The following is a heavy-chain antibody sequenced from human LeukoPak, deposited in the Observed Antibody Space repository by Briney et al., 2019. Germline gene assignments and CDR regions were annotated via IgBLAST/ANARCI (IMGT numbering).Heavy chain of an antibody. J-gene: IGHJ6*03. V-gene: IGHV3-72*01. D-gene: IGHD6-19*01. CDR1: GFTFSSYE. CDR2: TRNRDNSYTT. Sequence: GGSLRLSCAASGFTFSSYEMNWVRQAPGKGLEWVGRTRNRDNSYTTEYAASVKGRFTISRDDSKNSVNLQMNSLKTEDTAVYYCARDISSGRPRNRGYLDVWGKGTTVTVSS. CDR3: ARDISSGRPRNRGYLDV.